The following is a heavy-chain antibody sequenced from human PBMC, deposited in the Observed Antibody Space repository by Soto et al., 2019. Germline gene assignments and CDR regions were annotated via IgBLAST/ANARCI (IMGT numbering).Heavy chain of an antibody. V-gene: IGHV1-8*01. D-gene: IGHD3-3*01. Sequence: ASVKVSCKASGYTFTSYDINWVRQATGQGLEWMGWMNPNSGNTGYAQKFQGRVTMTRNTSISTAYMELSSLRSEDTAVYYCARTPYYDFWSGYYPNYYYYYYMDVWGKGTTVTVSS. CDR1: GYTFTSYD. CDR2: MNPNSGNT. J-gene: IGHJ6*03. CDR3: ARTPYYDFWSGYYPNYYYYYYMDV.